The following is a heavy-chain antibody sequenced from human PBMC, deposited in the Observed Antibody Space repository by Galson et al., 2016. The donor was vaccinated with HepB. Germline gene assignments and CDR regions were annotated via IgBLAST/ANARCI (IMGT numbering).Heavy chain of an antibody. CDR1: GYTFTGNY. D-gene: IGHD2-2*01. V-gene: IGHV1-2*02. CDR2: INPKSGGT. Sequence: SVKVSCKASGYTFTGNYMHWVRQAPGQGLEWMGWINPKSGGTKYAQKFQGRVTMTGDTSISTAYMELSRLRSNDTAVYYCARDGGGYCSTFGCLPFDPWGQGTLVTVSS. J-gene: IGHJ5*02. CDR3: ARDGGGYCSTFGCLPFDP.